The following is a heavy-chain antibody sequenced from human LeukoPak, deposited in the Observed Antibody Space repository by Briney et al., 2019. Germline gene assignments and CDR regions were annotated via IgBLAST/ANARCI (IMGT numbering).Heavy chain of an antibody. CDR2: ISYDGSNK. D-gene: IGHD1-1*01. V-gene: IGHV3-30-3*01. J-gene: IGHJ4*02. CDR3: ARDEGRNWNDKIDY. Sequence: PGGSLRLSCAASGFTFSSYAMHWVRQAPGKGLEWVAVISYDGSNKYYADSVKGRFTISRDNSKNTLYLQMNSLRAEDTAVYHCARDEGRNWNDKIDYWGQGTLVTVSS. CDR1: GFTFSSYA.